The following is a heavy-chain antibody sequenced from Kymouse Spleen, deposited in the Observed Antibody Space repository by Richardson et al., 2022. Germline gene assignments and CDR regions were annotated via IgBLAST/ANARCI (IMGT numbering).Heavy chain of an antibody. CDR3: ARSLWFGELFPLYYFDY. CDR2: IYYSGST. Sequence: QLQLQESGPGLVKPSETLSLTCTVSGGSISSSSYYWGWIRQPPGKGLEWIGSIYYSGSTYYNPSLKSRVTISVDTSKNQFSLKLSSVTAADTAVYYCARSLWFGELFPLYYFDYWGQGTLVTVSS. J-gene: IGHJ4*02. V-gene: IGHV4-39*01. CDR1: GGSISSSSYY. D-gene: IGHD3-10*01.